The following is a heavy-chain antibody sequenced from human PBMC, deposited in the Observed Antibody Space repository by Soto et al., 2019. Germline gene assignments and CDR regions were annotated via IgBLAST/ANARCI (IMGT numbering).Heavy chain of an antibody. CDR2: INPDGGAT. V-gene: IGHV1-2*02. J-gene: IGHJ5*02. CDR3: ARDLLQQRWFDP. Sequence: QVQLVQSGAEVKKPGASVKVSCKASGYTFTDYDLPWVRQAPGQGLEWVGWINPDGGATNYPQNFQGRVTMTRDTSINTVYMELSNLRSDDTAVYFCARDLLQQRWFDPWGQGTLVTVSS. CDR1: GYTFTDYD.